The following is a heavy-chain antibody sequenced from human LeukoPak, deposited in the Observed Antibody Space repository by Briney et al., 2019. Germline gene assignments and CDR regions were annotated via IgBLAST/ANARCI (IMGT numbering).Heavy chain of an antibody. D-gene: IGHD2-15*01. CDR3: AKEFHPYCSGGSCYSDYFDY. CDR1: GFTFSSYG. V-gene: IGHV3-30*18. J-gene: IGHJ4*02. CDR2: ISYDGSNK. Sequence: GGSLRLSCAASGFTFSSYGMHWVRQAPGKGLEGVAVISYDGSNKYYADSVKGRFTISRDNSKNTLYLQMNSLRAEDTAVYYCAKEFHPYCSGGSCYSDYFDYWGQGTLVTVSS.